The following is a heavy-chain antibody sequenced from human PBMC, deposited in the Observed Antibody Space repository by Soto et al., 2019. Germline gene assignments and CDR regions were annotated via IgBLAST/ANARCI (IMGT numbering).Heavy chain of an antibody. CDR1: GFTFSSYA. D-gene: IGHD3-10*01. J-gene: IGHJ4*02. V-gene: IGHV3-30-3*01. CDR2: ISYDGSNK. Sequence: QVQLVESGGGVVQPGRSLRLSCAASGFTFSSYAMHWVRQAPGKGLEWVAVISYDGSNKYYADSVKGRFTISRDNSKNTLYLQMNSLRAEDTAMYYCARESYGSGSYFNYWGQGTLVTVSS. CDR3: ARESYGSGSYFNY.